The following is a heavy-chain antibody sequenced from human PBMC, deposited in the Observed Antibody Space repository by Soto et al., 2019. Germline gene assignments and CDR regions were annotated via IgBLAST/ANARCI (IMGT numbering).Heavy chain of an antibody. V-gene: IGHV4-30-4*01. CDR2: IYYSGST. CDR1: GDSISSGDYY. CDR3: ARDRGVGATTDY. D-gene: IGHD1-26*01. J-gene: IGHJ4*02. Sequence: QVQLQESGPGRVKPSQTLSLTCTVSGDSISSGDYYWSWIRQPPGKGLEWIGYIYYSGSTYYNPSLKSRVTISVDTSKNQFSLKLSSVTAADTAVYYCARDRGVGATTDYWGQGTLVTVSS.